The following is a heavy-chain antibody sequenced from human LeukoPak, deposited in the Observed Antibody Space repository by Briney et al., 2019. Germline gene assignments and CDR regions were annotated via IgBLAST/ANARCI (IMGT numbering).Heavy chain of an antibody. CDR3: ARVGRSVTPGY. CDR2: ISSGGGTI. V-gene: IGHV3-48*03. J-gene: IGHJ4*02. Sequence: QSGGSLILSCAASGFTFSSSEMTWVRQAPGKGLKWVSYISSGGGTIYYADSVKGRFTISRDNAKNSLYLQMNSLRAEDTAVYYCARVGRSVTPGYWGQGTLVTVST. D-gene: IGHD3-3*01. CDR1: GFTFSSSE.